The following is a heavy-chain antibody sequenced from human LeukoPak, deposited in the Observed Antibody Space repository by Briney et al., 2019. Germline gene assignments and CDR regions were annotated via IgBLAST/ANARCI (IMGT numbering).Heavy chain of an antibody. CDR3: AVCGGDYLDAFDI. CDR1: GLTFSSYA. D-gene: IGHD2-21*01. Sequence: GGSLTLSCAASGLTFSSYAMSWVRQAPGKELEWVSYISSSGSTIYYADSVKGRFTISRDNAKNSLNLQMNSLRAEDTAVYYCAVCGGDYLDAFDIWGQGTMVTVSS. J-gene: IGHJ3*02. CDR2: ISSSGSTI. V-gene: IGHV3-48*03.